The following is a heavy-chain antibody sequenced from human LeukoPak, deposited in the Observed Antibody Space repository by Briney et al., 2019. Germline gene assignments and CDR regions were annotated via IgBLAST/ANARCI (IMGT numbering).Heavy chain of an antibody. V-gene: IGHV4-59*08. D-gene: IGHD6-19*01. CDR1: GDSINGYY. CDR3: ARHRFNSVWSTFDI. J-gene: IGHJ3*02. CDR2: VYSSGST. Sequence: SETLSLTCTVSGDSINGYYWTWIRQPPGKGLEWIGCVYSSGSTNYNPSLKSRVTISVDTSTNQFSLKLSSVTAADTAVYYCARHRFNSVWSTFDIWGQGTMVTVSS.